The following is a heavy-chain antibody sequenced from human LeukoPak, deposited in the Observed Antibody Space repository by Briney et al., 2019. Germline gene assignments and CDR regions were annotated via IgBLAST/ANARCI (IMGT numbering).Heavy chain of an antibody. J-gene: IGHJ4*02. D-gene: IGHD7-27*01. CDR2: IYPGDSDI. CDR1: GYRFTIYW. Sequence: GESLKISCKVSGYRFTIYWIGWVRQTPGRGLEWMGIIYPGDSDIRYSPSFQGPVDISADKSISTAFLQWRSLKASDTAMYYCVRRTTGEYYFDYWGQGTLVTVSS. CDR3: VRRTTGEYYFDY. V-gene: IGHV5-51*01.